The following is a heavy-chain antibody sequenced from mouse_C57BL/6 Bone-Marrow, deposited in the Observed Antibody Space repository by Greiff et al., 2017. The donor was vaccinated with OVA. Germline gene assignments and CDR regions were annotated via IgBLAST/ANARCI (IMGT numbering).Heavy chain of an antibody. CDR2: INPNNGGT. V-gene: IGHV1-22*01. Sequence: EVKLMESGPELVKPGASVKMSCKASGYTFPDCNMHWVKQSHGKSLEWIGYINPNNGGTSYNQKFKGKATLTVNKSSSTAYMELRSLTSEDSAVYYCASRWLPLPYYFDYWGQGTTLTVSS. CDR3: ASRWLPLPYYFDY. D-gene: IGHD2-3*01. CDR1: GYTFPDCN. J-gene: IGHJ2*01.